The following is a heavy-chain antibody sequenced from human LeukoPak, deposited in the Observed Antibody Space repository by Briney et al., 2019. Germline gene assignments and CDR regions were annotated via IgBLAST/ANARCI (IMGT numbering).Heavy chain of an antibody. CDR2: ISSSSSYI. D-gene: IGHD3-22*01. CDR3: ARDSSGYSYDSSGYVI. CDR1: GFTFSSYS. Sequence: GGSLRLSCAASGFTFSSYSMNWVRQAPGKGLEWVSSISSSSSYIYYADSVKRRFTISRDNAKNSLYLQMNSLRAEDTAVYYCARDSSGYSYDSSGYVIWGQGTLVTVSS. V-gene: IGHV3-21*01. J-gene: IGHJ4*02.